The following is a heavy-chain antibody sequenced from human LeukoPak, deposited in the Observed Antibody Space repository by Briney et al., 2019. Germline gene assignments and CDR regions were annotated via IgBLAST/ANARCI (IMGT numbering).Heavy chain of an antibody. CDR3: AKDIIGYYRPFDY. CDR2: ISGGGSTT. V-gene: IGHV3-23*01. Sequence: PSETLSLTCAVYGGSFSGYYWSWIRQPPGKGLEWVSSISGGGSTTYYADSVKGRFTISRDNSKNTLCLQMSSLRAEDAAIYYSAKDIIGYYRPFDYWGQGTLVTVSS. D-gene: IGHD3-22*01. J-gene: IGHJ4*02. CDR1: GGSFSGYY.